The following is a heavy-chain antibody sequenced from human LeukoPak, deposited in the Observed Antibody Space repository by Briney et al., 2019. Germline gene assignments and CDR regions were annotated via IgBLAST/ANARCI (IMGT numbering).Heavy chain of an antibody. V-gene: IGHV3-48*03. CDR3: ARLYSETNYDILTGYYSEAFDY. J-gene: IGHJ4*02. D-gene: IGHD3-9*01. Sequence: GGSLRLSCAASGFTFSSYEMNWVRQAPGKGLEWVSYISSSGSTIYYADSVKGRFTISRDNAKNSLYLQMNSLRAEDTAVYYCARLYSETNYDILTGYYSEAFDYWGQGTLVTVSS. CDR2: ISSSGSTI. CDR1: GFTFSSYE.